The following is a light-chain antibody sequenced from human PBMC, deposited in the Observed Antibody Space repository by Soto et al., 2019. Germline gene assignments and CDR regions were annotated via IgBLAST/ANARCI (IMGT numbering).Light chain of an antibody. CDR1: QSVSSS. Sequence: VMMLTQLTRTVSAGERDLLSCRASQSVSSSLAWYQQNGGHAPMLILYAASTRANDIAARFGGMGSETDFRLTISSRQSDYFAVFFYRQYKSAALTFGGGTKVDIK. J-gene: IGKJ4*01. CDR3: RQYKSAALT. V-gene: IGKV3D-15*02. CDR2: AAS.